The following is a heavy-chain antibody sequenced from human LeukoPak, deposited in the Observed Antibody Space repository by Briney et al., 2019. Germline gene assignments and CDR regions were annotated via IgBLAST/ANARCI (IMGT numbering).Heavy chain of an antibody. CDR2: IGSKLHGGTT. Sequence: PGRSLRLSCTASGFTLGDYAMSWVRQAPGKGLEWVGFIGSKLHGGTTEYAASVKDRFTISRDDSKNIAYLQMNSLKNEDTAVYYCTRDRGYSYGYGDYWGQGTLVTVSS. CDR1: GFTLGDYA. D-gene: IGHD5-18*01. V-gene: IGHV3-49*04. CDR3: TRDRGYSYGYGDY. J-gene: IGHJ4*02.